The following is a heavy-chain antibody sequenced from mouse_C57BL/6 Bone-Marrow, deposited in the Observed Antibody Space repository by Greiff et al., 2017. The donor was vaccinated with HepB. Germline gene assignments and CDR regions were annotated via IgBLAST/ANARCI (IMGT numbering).Heavy chain of an antibody. Sequence: VKLMESGAELVRPGPSVKMSCKASGYTFTNYWIGWAKQRPGHGLEWIGDIYPGGGYTNYNEKFKGKATLTADKSSSTAYMQFSSLTSEDSAIYYCARSDYDAGFAYWGQGTLVTVSA. CDR3: ARSDYDAGFAY. CDR1: GYTFTNYW. D-gene: IGHD2-3*01. V-gene: IGHV1-63*01. J-gene: IGHJ3*01. CDR2: IYPGGGYT.